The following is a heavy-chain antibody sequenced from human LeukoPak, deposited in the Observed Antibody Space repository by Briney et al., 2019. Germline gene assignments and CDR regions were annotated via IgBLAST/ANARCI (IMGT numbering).Heavy chain of an antibody. V-gene: IGHV3-20*01. CDR1: GFTLDDYG. J-gene: IGHJ6*03. Sequence: GGSLRLSCAASGFTLDDYGMSWVRQAPGKGLEWVSGINWNGGSTGYADSVKGRFTISRDNAKNSLYLQMNSLRAEDTALYHCAGTLNWGYYMDVWGKGTTVTVSS. CDR3: AGTLNWGYYMDV. D-gene: IGHD7-27*01. CDR2: INWNGGST.